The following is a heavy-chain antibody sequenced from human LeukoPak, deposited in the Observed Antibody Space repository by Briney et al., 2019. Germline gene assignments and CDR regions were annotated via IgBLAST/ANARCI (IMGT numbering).Heavy chain of an antibody. V-gene: IGHV3-21*01. CDR1: GFTFSSYS. CDR3: ARGGSSSPLFDY. CDR2: ISSSSSYI. D-gene: IGHD6-13*01. J-gene: IGHJ4*02. Sequence: GGSLRLSCAASGFTFSSYSMNWVRQAPRKGLEWVSSISSSSSYIYYADSVKGRFTISRDNAKNSLYLQMNSLRAEDTAVYYCARGGSSSPLFDYWGQGTLVTVSS.